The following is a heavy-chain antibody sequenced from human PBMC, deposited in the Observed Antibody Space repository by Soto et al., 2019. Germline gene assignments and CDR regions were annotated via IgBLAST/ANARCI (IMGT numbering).Heavy chain of an antibody. CDR3: AREVRVRGFAFDI. J-gene: IGHJ3*02. CDR2: IYSGGNT. D-gene: IGHD3-3*01. Sequence: GGSLRLSCAVSGFTVSSNYMNWVRQAPGKGLEWVSFIYSGGNTYYADSVKGRFTISRDNSKNMLYLQMNSLRVEDTAVYYCAREVRVRGFAFDIWGQGTVLTV. CDR1: GFTVSSNY. V-gene: IGHV3-66*01.